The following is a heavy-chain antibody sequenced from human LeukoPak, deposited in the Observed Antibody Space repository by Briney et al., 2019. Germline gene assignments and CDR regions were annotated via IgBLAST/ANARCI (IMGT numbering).Heavy chain of an antibody. D-gene: IGHD3-22*01. CDR1: GGSFSGYY. CDR3: ARGPTYYYDISGYYD. CDR2: INHSGST. J-gene: IGHJ4*02. V-gene: IGHV4-34*01. Sequence: AETLSLTCAVYGGSFSGYYWSWIRQPPGKGLEWIGEINHSGSTNYNPSLKSRVTISVDTSKNQFSLKLSSVTAADTAVYYCARGPTYYYDISGYYDWGQGTLVTVSS.